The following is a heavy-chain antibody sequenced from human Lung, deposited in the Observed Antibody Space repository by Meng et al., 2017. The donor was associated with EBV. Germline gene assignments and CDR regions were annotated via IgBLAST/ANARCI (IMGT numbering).Heavy chain of an antibody. Sequence: QVQMQQSGGRGEVKKPGASVMVSCKASGYTVTHHGISWIRQAPGQGLEWLGWISCYNGDTNYAQKVQGRFTMTMDKSASTAYMDLRSLRSDDTAVYYCARGTPGRSYSDYWGQGTLVTVSS. V-gene: IGHV1-18*01. D-gene: IGHD3-10*01. CDR2: ISCYNGDT. CDR3: ARGTPGRSYSDY. CDR1: GYTVTHHG. J-gene: IGHJ4*02.